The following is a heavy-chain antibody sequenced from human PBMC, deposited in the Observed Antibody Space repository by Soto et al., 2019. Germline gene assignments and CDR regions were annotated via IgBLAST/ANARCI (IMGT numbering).Heavy chain of an antibody. CDR2: IYWDDDN. J-gene: IGHJ4*02. CDR3: ALRDYYASASLTFDF. Sequence: QITLKESGPTLVNPTQTLTLTCNFSGFSLSSNGVGVAWIRQPPGKALEWLALIYWDDDNRYSPSLKNRLTITKDTSKNQVVLRMTNMDPVDTGTYYCALRDYYASASLTFDFWGPGAQVTVSS. D-gene: IGHD3-10*01. CDR1: GFSLSSNGVG. V-gene: IGHV2-5*02.